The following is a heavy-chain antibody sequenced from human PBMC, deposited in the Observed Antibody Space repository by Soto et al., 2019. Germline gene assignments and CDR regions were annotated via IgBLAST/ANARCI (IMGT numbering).Heavy chain of an antibody. CDR1: GFTFNTYA. CDR2: ISYSGGKT. D-gene: IGHD3-22*01. J-gene: IGHJ4*02. V-gene: IGHV3-23*01. Sequence: GGSLRLSCVVSGFTFNTYAMNWVRQAPGKGLEWVSGISYSGGKTYYADSVKGRFTTSRANSKNILYLQMNSLRAEDTAVYYCAKEFAFYYDSSAYSFDYWGQGTLVTVSS. CDR3: AKEFAFYYDSSAYSFDY.